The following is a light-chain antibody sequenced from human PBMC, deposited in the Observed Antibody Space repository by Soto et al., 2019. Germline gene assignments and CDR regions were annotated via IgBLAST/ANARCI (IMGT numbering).Light chain of an antibody. J-gene: IGKJ1*01. CDR2: DAS. Sequence: DIQMTESRSTLSASARDRVTITCRASQSISSWLAWYQQKPGKAPKLLIYDASSLESGVPSRFSGIGSGTEFTLTISSLKPDDFATYYCQQYNSYWTFGQGTKVDIK. CDR1: QSISSW. V-gene: IGKV1-5*01. CDR3: QQYNSYWT.